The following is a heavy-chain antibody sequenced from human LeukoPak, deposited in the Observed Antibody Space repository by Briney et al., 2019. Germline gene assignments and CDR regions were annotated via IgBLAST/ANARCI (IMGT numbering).Heavy chain of an antibody. Sequence: GGSLRLSCAASGFTFSSYGMHWVRQAPGKGLEWVAFIRYDGSNKYYADSVKGRFTISRDNSKNTLYLQMNSLRAEDTAVYYCAKDALCFWESYYFDYWGQGTLVTVSS. CDR2: IRYDGSNK. D-gene: IGHD3-10*01. CDR3: AKDALCFWESYYFDY. CDR1: GFTFSSYG. V-gene: IGHV3-30*02. J-gene: IGHJ4*02.